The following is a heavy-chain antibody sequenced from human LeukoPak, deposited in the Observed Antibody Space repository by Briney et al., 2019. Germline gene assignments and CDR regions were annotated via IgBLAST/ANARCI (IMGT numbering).Heavy chain of an antibody. V-gene: IGHV1-8*01. CDR2: MNPNSGNT. Sequence: GASVKVSCKASGYTFTSHDINWVRQATGQGLEWMGWMNPNSGNTGYAQKFQGRVTMTRNTSISTAYMELSSLRSEDTAVYYCARGSYYYGSGSYVWFDPWGQGTLVTVSS. CDR1: GYTFTSHD. CDR3: ARGSYYYGSGSYVWFDP. D-gene: IGHD3-10*01. J-gene: IGHJ5*02.